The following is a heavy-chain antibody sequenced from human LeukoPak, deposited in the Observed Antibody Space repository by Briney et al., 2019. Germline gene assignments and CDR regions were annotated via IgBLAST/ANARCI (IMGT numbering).Heavy chain of an antibody. D-gene: IGHD3-9*01. CDR2: VQTSGST. V-gene: IGHV4-4*07. CDR1: GGSISGYF. J-gene: IGHJ4*02. Sequence: SETLSLTCTVSGGSISGYFWSWIRQPAGKGLEWIGRVQTSGSTNYNPSLKSRVTMSGDRSKNQVSLKLNSVTAADTAIYYCARGDDILTGYSDWGQGTLVTVSS. CDR3: ARGDDILTGYSD.